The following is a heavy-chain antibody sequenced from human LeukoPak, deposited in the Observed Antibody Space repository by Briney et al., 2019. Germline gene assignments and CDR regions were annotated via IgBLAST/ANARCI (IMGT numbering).Heavy chain of an antibody. Sequence: ASVKVSCKASGGTFSSYAISWVRQAPGQGLEWMGRIIPILGIANYAQKFQGRVTITADKSTSTAYMEPSSLRSEDTAVYYCAKRYYDSSGYYSPPLGMDVWGQGTTVTVSS. CDR3: AKRYYDSSGYYSPPLGMDV. CDR2: IIPILGIA. V-gene: IGHV1-69*04. CDR1: GGTFSSYA. D-gene: IGHD3-22*01. J-gene: IGHJ6*02.